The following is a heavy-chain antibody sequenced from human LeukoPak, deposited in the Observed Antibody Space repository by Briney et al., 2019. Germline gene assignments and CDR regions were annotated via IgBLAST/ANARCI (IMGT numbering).Heavy chain of an antibody. CDR1: GFTFSDYY. CDR3: ARDKSEMATIADY. CDR2: ISSSGSII. D-gene: IGHD5-24*01. V-gene: IGHV3-11*04. J-gene: IGHJ4*02. Sequence: PGGSLRLSCAASGFTFSDYYMSWIRQAPGKGLEWVSYISSSGSIIYYADSVKGRFTISRDNAKNSLYLQMNSLRAEDTAVYYCARDKSEMATIADYWGQGTLVTVSS.